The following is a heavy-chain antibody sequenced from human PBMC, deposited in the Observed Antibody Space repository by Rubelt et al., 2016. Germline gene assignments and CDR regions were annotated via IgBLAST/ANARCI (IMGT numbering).Heavy chain of an antibody. V-gene: IGHV3-23*01. CDR1: GFTFSSYT. D-gene: IGHD4-11*01. CDR2: AGGRGGGA. Sequence: EVQLLESGGGLVQPGGSLRLSCAASGFTFSSYTMSWVRQAPGKGLEWVSTAGGRGGGAYYADSVRGRFTISRDNAKNSLYLQMDSRRAEDTAVYYCARGYLSNSFDDWGQGTLVTVSS. J-gene: IGHJ4*02. CDR3: ARGYLSNSFDD.